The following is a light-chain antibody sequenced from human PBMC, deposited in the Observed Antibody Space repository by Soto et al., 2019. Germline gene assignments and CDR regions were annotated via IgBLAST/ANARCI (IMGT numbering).Light chain of an antibody. V-gene: IGLV2-14*01. CDR2: DVS. CDR3: SSYTSSSTLV. CDR1: SSDVGGYNY. Sequence: QSARTQPASVSGSPGQSITVSCTGTSSDVGGYNYVSWYQQHPGKAPKLMIYDVSNRPSGVSNRFSGSKSGNTASLTISGLQAEDEADYYCSSYTSSSTLVFGTGTQLTVL. J-gene: IGLJ1*01.